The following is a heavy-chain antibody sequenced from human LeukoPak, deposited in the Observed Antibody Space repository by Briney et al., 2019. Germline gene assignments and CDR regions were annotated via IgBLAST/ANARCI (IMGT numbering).Heavy chain of an antibody. J-gene: IGHJ5*02. CDR1: GGSFSGYY. Sequence: PSETLSLTCAVYGGSFSGYYWSWIRQPPGKGLEWIGEINHSGSTNYNPSLKSRVTISVDTSKNQFSLKLSSVTAADTAVYYCGGLGWEGSSWGGTPFRGGWFDPWGQGTLVTVSS. V-gene: IGHV4-34*01. D-gene: IGHD6-13*01. CDR2: INHSGST. CDR3: GGLGWEGSSWGGTPFRGGWFDP.